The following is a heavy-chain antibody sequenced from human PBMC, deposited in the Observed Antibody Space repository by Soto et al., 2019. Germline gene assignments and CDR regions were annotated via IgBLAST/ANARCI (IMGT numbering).Heavy chain of an antibody. CDR1: GFTFSSYA. D-gene: IGHD3-9*01. Sequence: QVQLVESGGGVVQPGRSLRLSCAASGFTFSSYAMHWVRQAPGKGLEWVAVISFAGSNKYYADSVKGRFSISRDNSKNTLYLQINSLRAEDTAVYYCARDRATYYDILTGYPNWLDPWGQGMMVTVSS. CDR3: ARDRATYYDILTGYPNWLDP. J-gene: IGHJ5*02. CDR2: ISFAGSNK. V-gene: IGHV3-30*14.